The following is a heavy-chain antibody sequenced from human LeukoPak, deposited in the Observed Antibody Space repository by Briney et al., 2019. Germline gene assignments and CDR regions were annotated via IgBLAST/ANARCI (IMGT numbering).Heavy chain of an antibody. Sequence: GASVKVSCKASGYTFTSYGITWVRQAPGQGLEWMGWISAYNGNTNYAQKLQGRVTMTTDTSTSTAYMELRSLRSDDTAVYYCARWGCSSTSCYGDLDYWGQGTLVTVSS. CDR2: ISAYNGNT. CDR1: GYTFTSYG. J-gene: IGHJ4*02. D-gene: IGHD2-2*01. CDR3: ARWGCSSTSCYGDLDY. V-gene: IGHV1-18*01.